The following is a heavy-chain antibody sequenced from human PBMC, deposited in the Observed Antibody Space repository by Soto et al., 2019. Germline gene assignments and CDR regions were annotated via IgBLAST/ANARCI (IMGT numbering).Heavy chain of an antibody. J-gene: IGHJ6*02. CDR3: ARDRGGGINWNDVYYYGMDV. D-gene: IGHD1-1*01. V-gene: IGHV3-30*04. CDR2: ISYDGSNK. CDR1: GFTFSSYA. Sequence: GGSLRLSCAASGFTFSSYAMHWVRQAPGKGLEWVAVISYDGSNKYYADSVKGRFTISRDNSKNTLYLQMNSLRAEDTAVYYCARDRGGGINWNDVYYYGMDVWGQGTTVTVSS.